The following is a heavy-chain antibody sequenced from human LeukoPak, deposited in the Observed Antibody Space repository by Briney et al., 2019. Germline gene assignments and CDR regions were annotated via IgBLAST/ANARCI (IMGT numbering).Heavy chain of an antibody. CDR3: AAPALSIAAVGH. V-gene: IGHV4-39*01. Sequence: SETLSLTCTVSGDSISSSSYYWGWIRQPPGKGLEWIGSIYYSGSTYYNPSLKSRVTISVDTSKNQFSLKLSSVTAADTAVYYCAAPALSIAAVGHWGQGTLVTVSS. CDR2: IYYSGST. J-gene: IGHJ1*01. D-gene: IGHD6-13*01. CDR1: GDSISSSSYY.